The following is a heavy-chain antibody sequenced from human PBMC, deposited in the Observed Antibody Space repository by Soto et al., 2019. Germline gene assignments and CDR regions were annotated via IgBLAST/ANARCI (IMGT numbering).Heavy chain of an antibody. CDR3: AVCMGYDGLGYAFFGS. D-gene: IGHD3-10*01. V-gene: IGHV3-21*01. Sequence: EVQLVESGGGLVKPGGSLRLSCAASGFTFSGHTINWVRQAPGKGLEWVSSVSSTSSHIYYADSVKVRFNVSRDNAEKSLYLQMNSLRAEDTAIYYSAVCMGYDGLGYAFFGSWGQGTLVSVSS. CDR2: VSSTSSHI. CDR1: GFTFSGHT. J-gene: IGHJ4*02.